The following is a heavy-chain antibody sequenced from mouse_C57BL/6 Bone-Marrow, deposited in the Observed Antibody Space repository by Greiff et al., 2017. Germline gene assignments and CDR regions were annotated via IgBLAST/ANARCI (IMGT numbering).Heavy chain of an antibody. V-gene: IGHV1-69*01. Sequence: QVQLQQPGAELVMPGASVKLSCKASGYTFTSYWMHWVTQRPGQGLEWIGEIDPSDSYTNYNQKFKGKSTLTVDKSSSTAYMQLSSLTSEDSAVYYCARGYYYGSSSNWYCDVWGTGTTVTVSS. D-gene: IGHD1-1*01. CDR1: GYTFTSYW. CDR2: IDPSDSYT. CDR3: ARGYYYGSSSNWYCDV. J-gene: IGHJ1*03.